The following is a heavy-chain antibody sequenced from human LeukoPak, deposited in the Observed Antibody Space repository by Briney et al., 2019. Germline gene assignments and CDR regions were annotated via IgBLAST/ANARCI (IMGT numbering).Heavy chain of an antibody. V-gene: IGHV4-59*01. Sequence: PSETLSLTCTVSGGSISSYYWSWIRQPPGKGLEWIGYIYYSGSTNYNPSLKSRVTISVDTSKNQFSLKLSSVTAADTAVYYCARAVGGRDDHFDYWGQGTLVTVSS. CDR1: GGSISSYY. J-gene: IGHJ4*02. D-gene: IGHD1-1*01. CDR2: IYYSGST. CDR3: ARAVGGRDDHFDY.